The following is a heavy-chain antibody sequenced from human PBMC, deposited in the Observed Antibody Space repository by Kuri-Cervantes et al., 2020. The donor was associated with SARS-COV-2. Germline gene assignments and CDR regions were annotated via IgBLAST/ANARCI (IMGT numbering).Heavy chain of an antibody. CDR1: GFTFSSYW. Sequence: GESLKISCAASGFTFSSYWMSWVRQAPGKGLEWVANIKQDGSEKYYVDSVKGRFTISRDNAKNSLYPQMNSLRAEDTAVYYCARDDHDWGEGGAFDIWGQGTMVTVSS. CDR2: IKQDGSEK. J-gene: IGHJ3*02. D-gene: IGHD7-27*01. CDR3: ARDDHDWGEGGAFDI. V-gene: IGHV3-7*01.